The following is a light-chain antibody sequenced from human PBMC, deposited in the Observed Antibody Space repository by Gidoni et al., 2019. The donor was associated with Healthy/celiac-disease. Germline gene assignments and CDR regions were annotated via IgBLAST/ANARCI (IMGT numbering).Light chain of an antibody. V-gene: IGKV1-39*01. J-gene: IGKJ4*01. CDR2: AAS. CDR1: QRSSSS. Sequence: DIQQTKATSSLSASVGDRVNITCRASQRSSSSLNWSQQKPGKAPKLLIYAASSLQSGVPSMFSGSGSGTDVTLTISSLQPEDFATYYCQQSYSTPALTFGGGTKVEIK. CDR3: QQSYSTPALT.